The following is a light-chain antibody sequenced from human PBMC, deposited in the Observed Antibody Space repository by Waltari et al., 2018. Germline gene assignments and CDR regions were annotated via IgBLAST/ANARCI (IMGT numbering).Light chain of an antibody. V-gene: IGKV3-20*01. J-gene: IGKJ1*01. CDR3: QQYGNSPWT. Sequence: EIVLTQSPDTLSLSPGERAPLSCRASQTIKNNYLSWFQHKRGQAPRLLFFGASDRATGIPDRFTVSGSGTDFTLTISRLEPEDFAVYYCQQYGNSPWTFGHGTRVEIK. CDR2: GAS. CDR1: QTIKNNY.